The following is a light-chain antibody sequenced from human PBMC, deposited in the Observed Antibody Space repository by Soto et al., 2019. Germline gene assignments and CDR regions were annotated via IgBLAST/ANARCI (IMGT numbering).Light chain of an antibody. J-gene: IGKJ1*01. CDR3: QQYGSSPP. CDR2: GAS. CDR1: QSVSSSY. V-gene: IGKV3-20*01. Sequence: ETVLTQTPGTLSLSPGERATLSCRASQSVSSSYLAWYQQKPGQAPRLLIYGASSRATGIPDRFSGSGSGTDFTLTISRLEPEDFAVYYCQQYGSSPPVAQGTKVDIK.